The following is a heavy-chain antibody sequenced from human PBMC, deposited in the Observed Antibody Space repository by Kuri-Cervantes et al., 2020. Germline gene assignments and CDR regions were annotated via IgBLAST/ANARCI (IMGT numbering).Heavy chain of an antibody. Sequence: ETLSLTCAASQFTFSEHWISWVRQAPGKGLEWVADINQDGSEKVYVDSLKGRFTISRDNAKNSLYLQLNSLTAEDTAVYYCARLSTAVTGIWGQGTLVTVSS. J-gene: IGHJ4*02. V-gene: IGHV3-7*01. D-gene: IGHD2-21*02. CDR1: QFTFSEHW. CDR2: INQDGSEK. CDR3: ARLSTAVTGI.